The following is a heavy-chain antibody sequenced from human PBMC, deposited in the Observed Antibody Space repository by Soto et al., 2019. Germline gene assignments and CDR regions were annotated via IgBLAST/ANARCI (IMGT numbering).Heavy chain of an antibody. J-gene: IGHJ3*02. CDR1: GYTFTSYY. CDR3: ARVPYDSSGWYAFDI. D-gene: IGHD3-22*01. CDR2: INPSGGST. Sequence: ASVKVSCKASGYTFTSYYMHWVRQAPGQGLGWMGIINPSGGSTSYAQKFQGRVTMTRDTSTSTVYMELSSPRSEDTAVYYCARVPYDSSGWYAFDIWGQGTMVTV. V-gene: IGHV1-46*01.